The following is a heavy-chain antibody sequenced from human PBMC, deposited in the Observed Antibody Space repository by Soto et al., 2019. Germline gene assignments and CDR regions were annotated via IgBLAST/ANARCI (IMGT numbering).Heavy chain of an antibody. D-gene: IGHD3-3*01. V-gene: IGHV4-34*01. Sequence: SETLSLTCAVYGGSFSGYYWSWIRQPPGKGLEWIGEINHSGSTNYNPSLKSRVTISVDTSKNQFSLKLSSVTAADTAVYYCARSRPDFWSGYSGYYYYYMDVWGKGTTVTVSS. J-gene: IGHJ6*03. CDR3: ARSRPDFWSGYSGYYYYYMDV. CDR1: GGSFSGYY. CDR2: INHSGST.